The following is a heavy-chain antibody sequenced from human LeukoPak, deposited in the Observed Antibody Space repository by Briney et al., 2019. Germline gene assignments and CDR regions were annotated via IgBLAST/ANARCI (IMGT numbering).Heavy chain of an antibody. D-gene: IGHD2-21*02. CDR3: ARVPYCGGDCSSEFFGY. Sequence: ASVKVSCKTSGYIFTGYYLNWVRQAPGQRLEWMGWINPNRGDTKYAQKFQGRVTMTRDTSINTVYMELSGLTSDDTAVYYCARVPYCGGDCSSEFFGYWGQGTLVTVSS. J-gene: IGHJ4*02. CDR2: INPNRGDT. CDR1: GYIFTGYY. V-gene: IGHV1-2*02.